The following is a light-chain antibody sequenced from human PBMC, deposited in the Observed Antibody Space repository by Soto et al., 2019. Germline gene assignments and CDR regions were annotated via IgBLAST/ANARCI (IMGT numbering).Light chain of an antibody. J-gene: IGLJ2*01. CDR2: EVS. CDR1: SSDIGFYNY. CDR3: QSYDSSLSGGVV. V-gene: IGLV2-14*01. Sequence: QSALTQPASVSGSPGQSITISCTGTSSDIGFYNYVSWYQQHPGKAPKLVICEVSNRPSGVSSRFSGSKAGNTASLTISGLRAEDEAEYYGQSYDSSLSGGVVFGGGTKLTVL.